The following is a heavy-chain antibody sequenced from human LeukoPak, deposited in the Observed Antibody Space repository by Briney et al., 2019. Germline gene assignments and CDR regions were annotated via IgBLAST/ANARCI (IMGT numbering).Heavy chain of an antibody. CDR3: ARVGRTYYYYYYMDV. Sequence: SETLSLTCAVSGGSISSGGYSWTWIRQAPGKGLEWIGYAYYSGRAYYSPSFKSRVTISVDKSKNQFSLKLSSVTAADTAVYYCARVGRTYYYYYYMDVWGKGTTVTASS. CDR2: AYYSGRA. J-gene: IGHJ6*03. V-gene: IGHV4-30-4*07. CDR1: GGSISSGGYS.